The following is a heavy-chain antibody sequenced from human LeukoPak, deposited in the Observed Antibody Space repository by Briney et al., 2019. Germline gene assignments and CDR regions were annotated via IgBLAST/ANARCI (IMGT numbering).Heavy chain of an antibody. CDR2: IWYDGSNK. D-gene: IGHD4-17*01. CDR3: ARDPGDYVGNDAFDI. J-gene: IGHJ3*02. CDR1: GVTFSSYG. Sequence: GRSLRLSCAASGVTFSSYGMHWVRQAPGKGLEWVAVIWYDGSNKYYAASVKGRFTVSRDNSKNTVYLQMNSLRAEDTAVYYCARDPGDYVGNDAFDIWGQGTMVTVSS. V-gene: IGHV3-33*01.